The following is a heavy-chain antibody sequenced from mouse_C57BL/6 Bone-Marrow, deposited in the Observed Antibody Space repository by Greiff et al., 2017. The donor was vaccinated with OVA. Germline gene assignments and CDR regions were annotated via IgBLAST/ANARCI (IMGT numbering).Heavy chain of an antibody. CDR3: ARSMVTTDYAMDY. Sequence: DVKLQESGAELVRPGSSVKMSCKTSGYTFTSYGINWVKQRPGQGLEWIGYLYIGNGYTEYNEKFKGKAPLTSDTSSSTASMQLSSLASEDSAIYVCARSMVTTDYAMDYWGQGTSVTVSS. CDR1: GYTFTSYG. D-gene: IGHD2-2*01. V-gene: IGHV1-58*01. J-gene: IGHJ4*01. CDR2: LYIGNGYT.